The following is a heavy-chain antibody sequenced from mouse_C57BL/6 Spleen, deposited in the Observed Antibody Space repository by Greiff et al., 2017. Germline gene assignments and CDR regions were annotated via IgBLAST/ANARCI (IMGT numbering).Heavy chain of an antibody. CDR3: ARGSYYGSSYAWFAY. D-gene: IGHD1-1*01. V-gene: IGHV14-2*01. CDR2: IDPEDGET. J-gene: IGHJ3*01. Sequence: VQLQQSGAELVKPGASVKLSCTASGFNIKDYYMHWVKQRTEQGLEWIGRIDPEDGETKYAPKFQGKATITADTSSNTAYLQRSSLTSEDTAVYYCARGSYYGSSYAWFAYWGQGTLVTVSA. CDR1: GFNIKDYY.